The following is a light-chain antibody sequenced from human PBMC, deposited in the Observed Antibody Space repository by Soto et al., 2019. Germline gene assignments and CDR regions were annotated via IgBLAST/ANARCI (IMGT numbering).Light chain of an antibody. V-gene: IGLV1-40*01. Sequence: QSVLTQPPSVSGAPGQRVTISCTGSSSNIGAGYEVHWYHQLPGTAPKLLIYGNNNRPSGVPDRFSGSKSGTSASLAITGLQGDDEADYYCQSFDSRLSAPVFGGGTKLTVL. CDR3: QSFDSRLSAPV. CDR1: SSNIGAGYE. CDR2: GNN. J-gene: IGLJ2*01.